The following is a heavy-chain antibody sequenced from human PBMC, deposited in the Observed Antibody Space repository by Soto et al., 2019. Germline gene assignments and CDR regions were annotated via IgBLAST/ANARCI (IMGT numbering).Heavy chain of an antibody. D-gene: IGHD2-2*02. Sequence: ASVKVSCKVSGYTLTELSMHWVRQAPGKGLEWMGGFDPEDGETIYAQKFQGRVTMTEDTSTDTAYMELSSLRSEDTAVYYCARATRGPAAIDYYYYMDVWGKGTTVTVSS. CDR3: ARATRGPAAIDYYYYMDV. V-gene: IGHV1-24*01. J-gene: IGHJ6*03. CDR2: FDPEDGET. CDR1: GYTLTELS.